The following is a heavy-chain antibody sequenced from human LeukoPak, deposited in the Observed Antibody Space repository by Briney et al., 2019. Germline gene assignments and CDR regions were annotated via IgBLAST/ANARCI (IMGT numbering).Heavy chain of an antibody. Sequence: ASGKVSCKASGYTFTGYYIHWVRQAPGQGLEWMGWINPHSGGTNYAQKFQGGVTMTRDTSITTAYMELSSLRSDDTAVYYCARDVGVYCSSTNCYASHYWGQGTLVTVSS. J-gene: IGHJ4*02. V-gene: IGHV1-2*02. D-gene: IGHD2-2*01. CDR1: GYTFTGYY. CDR2: INPHSGGT. CDR3: ARDVGVYCSSTNCYASHY.